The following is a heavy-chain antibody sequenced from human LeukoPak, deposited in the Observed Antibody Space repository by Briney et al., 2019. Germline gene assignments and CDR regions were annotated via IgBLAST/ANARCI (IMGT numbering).Heavy chain of an antibody. CDR3: ARDYGYSGYDLGY. CDR2: IYYSGST. J-gene: IGHJ4*02. V-gene: IGHV4-59*01. Sequence: PSETLSLTCTVSGGSISSYYWSWIRQPPGKGLEWIGYIYYSGSTNYNPSLKSRVTISVDTSKNQFSLKLSSVTAADTAVYYCARDYGYSGYDLGYWGQGTLVTVSS. D-gene: IGHD5-12*01. CDR1: GGSISSYY.